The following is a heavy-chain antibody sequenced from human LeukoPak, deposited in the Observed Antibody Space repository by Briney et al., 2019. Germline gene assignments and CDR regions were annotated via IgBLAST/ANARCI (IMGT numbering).Heavy chain of an antibody. CDR3: ALGGDNDY. Sequence: GGSLRLSCAASGFTFDDYAMHWVRHAPGKGLEWVSGISWNSGSIGYADSVKGRFTISRDNAKNSLYLQMNSLRAEDTALYYCALGGDNDYWGQGTLVTVSS. J-gene: IGHJ4*02. CDR2: ISWNSGSI. D-gene: IGHD4-23*01. V-gene: IGHV3-9*01. CDR1: GFTFDDYA.